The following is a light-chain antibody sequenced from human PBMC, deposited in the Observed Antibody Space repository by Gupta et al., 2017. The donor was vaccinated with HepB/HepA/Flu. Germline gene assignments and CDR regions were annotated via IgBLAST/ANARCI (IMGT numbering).Light chain of an antibody. CDR1: SRDVGGYNF. Sequence: QSALTPPASVSGSPGQSITILCTGTSRDVGGYNFVSWYQQYPGKVPKLIIFDVGNRPSGVSNRFSGSKSGNTASLTISGLQAEDEADYYCTSYTSSSTWVFGGGTKLTVL. J-gene: IGLJ3*02. V-gene: IGLV2-14*03. CDR3: TSYTSSSTWV. CDR2: DVG.